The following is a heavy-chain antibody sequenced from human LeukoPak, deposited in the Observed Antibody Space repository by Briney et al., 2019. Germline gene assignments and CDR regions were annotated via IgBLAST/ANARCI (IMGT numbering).Heavy chain of an antibody. CDR3: ARESPSRLGCSSTSCHIPHFDY. J-gene: IGHJ4*02. V-gene: IGHV1-69*13. CDR1: GGTFSSYA. Sequence: SVKVSCKASGGTFSSYAISWVRQAPGQGLEWMGGIIPIFGTANYAQKFQGRVTITADESTSTAYMELSSLRSEDTAVYYCARESPSRLGCSSTSCHIPHFDYWGQGTLVTVSS. CDR2: IIPIFGTA. D-gene: IGHD2-2*02.